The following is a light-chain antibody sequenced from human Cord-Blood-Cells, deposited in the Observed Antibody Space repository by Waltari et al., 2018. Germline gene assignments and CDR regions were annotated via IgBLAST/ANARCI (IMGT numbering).Light chain of an antibody. V-gene: IGKV3-15*01. Sequence: IVMTQSTATLSVSRGERATLSCRASQSVSSNLAWYQQKPGQAPRLLLYGASTRASGIPARFSGSGSGTEFTLTISSLQSEDFAVYYGQRYNNWPPWTFGHGTKVGIK. CDR2: GAS. CDR3: QRYNNWPPWT. J-gene: IGKJ1*01. CDR1: QSVSSN.